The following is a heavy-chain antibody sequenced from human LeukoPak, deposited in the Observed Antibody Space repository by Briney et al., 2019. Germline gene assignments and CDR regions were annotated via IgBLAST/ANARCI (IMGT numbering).Heavy chain of an antibody. CDR1: GYSISSGYY. J-gene: IGHJ5*02. Sequence: PSETLSLTCTVSGYSISSGYYWGWIRQPPGKGLEWIGSIYHSGSTYYNPSLKSRVTISVDTSKNQFSLKLSSVTAADTAVYYCARATIIAAAGTSWFDPWGQGTLVTVSS. D-gene: IGHD6-13*01. V-gene: IGHV4-38-2*02. CDR2: IYHSGST. CDR3: ARATIIAAAGTSWFDP.